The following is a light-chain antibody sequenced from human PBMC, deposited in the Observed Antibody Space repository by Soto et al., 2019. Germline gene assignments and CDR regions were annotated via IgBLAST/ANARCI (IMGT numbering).Light chain of an antibody. Sequence: EIVVTQSPGTLSLPPGEIATLSCRASQSVSKNYLAWYQQKPGQAPRLLIYGASNRATGIPDRFSGSGSGTDFTLTISRLEPEYFAWYYCQQYGRSGTFGQGTKVDI. J-gene: IGKJ1*01. CDR2: GAS. CDR1: QSVSKNY. CDR3: QQYGRSGT. V-gene: IGKV3-20*01.